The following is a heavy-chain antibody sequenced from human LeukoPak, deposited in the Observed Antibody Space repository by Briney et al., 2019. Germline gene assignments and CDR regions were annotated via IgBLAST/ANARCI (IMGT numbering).Heavy chain of an antibody. V-gene: IGHV5-51*01. CDR1: GYSLNTYW. D-gene: IGHD4-23*01. Sequence: GQSLKISCKGSGYSLNTYWIGWVRQIPGKGLEWMGIIYPGDSDTRYSPSFQGQGAISADKSISTAYLQWSSLKASDTAMYYCVRRQHDYGRNAYDYWGQGTLVTVSS. J-gene: IGHJ4*02. CDR3: VRRQHDYGRNAYDY. CDR2: IYPGDSDT.